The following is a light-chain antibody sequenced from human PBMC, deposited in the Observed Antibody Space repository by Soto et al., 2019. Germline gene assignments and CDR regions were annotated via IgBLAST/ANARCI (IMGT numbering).Light chain of an antibody. V-gene: IGKV1-33*01. J-gene: IGKJ5*01. CDR3: QQYDNLPIT. Sequence: IQMTQSPSSLSGSXGNRVTITXXASQSISSYLNWYQQKPGKAPKLLIYAASSLQSGVPSRFSGSGSGTDFTFTISSLQPEDIATYCCQQYDNLPITFGQGTRLENK. CDR1: QSISSY. CDR2: AAS.